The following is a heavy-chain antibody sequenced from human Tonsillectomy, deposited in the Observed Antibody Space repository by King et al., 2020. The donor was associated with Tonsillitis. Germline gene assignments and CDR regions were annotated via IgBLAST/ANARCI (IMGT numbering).Heavy chain of an antibody. CDR1: GFTFSYYS. D-gene: IGHD3-22*01. CDR3: ARGDYYDTSGFADY. CDR2: ISCSSTDI. Sequence: VQLVQSGGGLVKPGGSLRLSCAASGFTFSYYSMNWVRQAPGKGREWVSSISCSSTDIYYADLVKGRFTISRDNAKNSLYLQMNSLRAEDTSVYYCARGDYYDTSGFADYWGQGTLVTVSS. J-gene: IGHJ4*02. V-gene: IGHV3-21*01.